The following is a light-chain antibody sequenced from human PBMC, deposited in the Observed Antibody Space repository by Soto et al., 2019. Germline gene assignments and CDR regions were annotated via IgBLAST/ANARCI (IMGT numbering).Light chain of an antibody. J-gene: IGKJ1*01. CDR1: QSVSSSY. Sequence: ELVLTPSPGTLSLSPVERAPLSCRASQSVSSSYLAWYQQKPGQAPRLLIYGASSRATGIPARFSGSGSGTDFTLTISSLEPEDFAVYHCQQYGTSPPTFGQGTKVDIK. V-gene: IGKV3-20*01. CDR3: QQYGTSPPT. CDR2: GAS.